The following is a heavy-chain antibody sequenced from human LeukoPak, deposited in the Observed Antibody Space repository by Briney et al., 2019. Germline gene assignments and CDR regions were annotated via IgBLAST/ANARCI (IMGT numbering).Heavy chain of an antibody. CDR2: IKPDGSEK. Sequence: GGSLRLSCAASGFTFSSHWMSWVRQAPGKGLEWVGNIKPDGSEKYYVDSLEGRFIISRDNAKNSLYLQMNSLRAEDVAVYYCAKYFYDGSGTHYFDYWGQGTPVTVSS. D-gene: IGHD3-22*01. V-gene: IGHV3-7*01. CDR1: GFTFSSHW. CDR3: AKYFYDGSGTHYFDY. J-gene: IGHJ4*02.